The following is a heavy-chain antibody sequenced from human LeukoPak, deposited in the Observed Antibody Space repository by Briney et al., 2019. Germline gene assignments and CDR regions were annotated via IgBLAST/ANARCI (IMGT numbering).Heavy chain of an antibody. J-gene: IGHJ4*02. CDR1: GGSISSGSYY. V-gene: IGHV4-61*01. Sequence: PSETLSLTCTVSGGSISSGSYYWSWLRQPPGKGLEWIGYIYYSGSTNYNPSLKSRVTISVDTSKNQFSLKLSSVTAADTAVYYCAKVGYSSSSKGIDYWGQGTLVTVSS. CDR2: IYYSGST. CDR3: AKVGYSSSSKGIDY. D-gene: IGHD6-6*01.